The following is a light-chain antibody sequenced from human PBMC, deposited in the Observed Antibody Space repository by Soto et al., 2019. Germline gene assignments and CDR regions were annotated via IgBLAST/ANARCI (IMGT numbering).Light chain of an antibody. J-gene: IGKJ1*01. Sequence: DIQMSQSPSTLSASVGARFTFTCQASQTINSWLAWYQQKPGKAPKLLIYGASSLDSGVPARFSGSGSGTEFTLTISSLQPDDFGIYYCQQYDTYPGTFGQGTKVDIK. CDR1: QTINSW. CDR2: GAS. V-gene: IGKV1-5*01. CDR3: QQYDTYPGT.